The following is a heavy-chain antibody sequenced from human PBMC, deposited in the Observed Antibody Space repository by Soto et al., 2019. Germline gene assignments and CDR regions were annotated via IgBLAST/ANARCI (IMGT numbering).Heavy chain of an antibody. J-gene: IGHJ4*02. Sequence: QVQLQESGPGLVKPSGTLSLTCAVSSGYISRSNWWSGVRQPPGQGLEWIGEIYHSGSTNYNPSLKRRVTVSVDKSNYQFSLKVSSVTAADTAVYYCARTNCSSTSCYYFDYWGQGTLGTVSS. CDR2: IYHSGST. D-gene: IGHD2-2*01. CDR1: SGYISRSNW. V-gene: IGHV4-4*02. CDR3: ARTNCSSTSCYYFDY.